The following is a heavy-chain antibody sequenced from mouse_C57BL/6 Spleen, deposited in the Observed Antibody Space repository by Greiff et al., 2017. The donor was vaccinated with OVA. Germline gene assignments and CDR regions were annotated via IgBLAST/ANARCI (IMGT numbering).Heavy chain of an antibody. D-gene: IGHD2-4*01. CDR1: GFTFSDYG. Sequence: EVQLVESGGGLVQPGGSLKLSCAASGFTFSDYGMAWVRQAPRKGPEWVAFISNLAYSIYYADTVTGRFTISRENDKNTLYLEMSSLRSDDTAMYYCASYYDYFYAMDYWGQGTSVTVSS. V-gene: IGHV5-15*01. J-gene: IGHJ4*01. CDR3: ASYYDYFYAMDY. CDR2: ISNLAYSI.